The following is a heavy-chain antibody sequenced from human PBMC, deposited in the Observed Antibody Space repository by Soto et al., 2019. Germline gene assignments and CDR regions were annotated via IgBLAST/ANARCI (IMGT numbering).Heavy chain of an antibody. V-gene: IGHV1-69*13. CDR1: GGTFSSYA. J-gene: IGHJ4*02. CDR2: IIPIFGTA. Sequence: SVKVSCNASGGTFSSYAISWVRQAPGQGLGWMGGIIPIFGTANYAQKFQGRVTITADESTSTAYMELSSLRSEETAVYYCARSWEDSSGWYCVYWGQGTLVTVSS. D-gene: IGHD6-19*01. CDR3: ARSWEDSSGWYCVY.